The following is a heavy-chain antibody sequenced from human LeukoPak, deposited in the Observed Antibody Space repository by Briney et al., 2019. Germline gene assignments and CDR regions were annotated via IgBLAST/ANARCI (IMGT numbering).Heavy chain of an antibody. Sequence: SETLSLTCTVSGGSISSSSYYWGWIRQPPGKGLEWIGSIYYSGSTYYNPSLKSRVTISVDTSKNQFSLELSSVTAADTAVYYCASYSSGWYSSWFDPWGQGTLVTVSS. CDR2: IYYSGST. CDR3: ASYSSGWYSSWFDP. D-gene: IGHD6-19*01. V-gene: IGHV4-39*01. J-gene: IGHJ5*02. CDR1: GGSISSSSYY.